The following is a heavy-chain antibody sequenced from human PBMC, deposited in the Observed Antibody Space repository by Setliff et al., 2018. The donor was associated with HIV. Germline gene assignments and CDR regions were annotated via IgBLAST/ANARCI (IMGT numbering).Heavy chain of an antibody. J-gene: IGHJ3*02. V-gene: IGHV1-18*01. CDR3: ARDDVGYCSGGSCYHLFDTFDI. D-gene: IGHD2-15*01. CDR1: GYTFTSYG. Sequence: ASVKVSCKASGYTFTSYGISWVRQAPGQGLEWMGWISSYNDNTNYALNLQGRVTMTTDTSTSTAYMELRSLRSDDTAVYYCARDDVGYCSGGSCYHLFDTFDIWGQGTAVTVSS. CDR2: ISSYNDNT.